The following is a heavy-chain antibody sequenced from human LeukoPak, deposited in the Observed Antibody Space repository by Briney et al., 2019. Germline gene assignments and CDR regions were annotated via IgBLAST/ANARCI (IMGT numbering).Heavy chain of an antibody. J-gene: IGHJ4*02. CDR2: IWYDGSNK. Sequence: QPGRSLRHSCAASGFTFSSYGMHWVRQAPGKGLEWVAVIWYDGSNKYYADSVKGRFTISRDNSKNTLYLQMNSLRAEDTAVYYCARGGSSGWSFFDYWGQGTLVTVSS. CDR1: GFTFSSYG. CDR3: ARGGSSGWSFFDY. V-gene: IGHV3-33*01. D-gene: IGHD6-19*01.